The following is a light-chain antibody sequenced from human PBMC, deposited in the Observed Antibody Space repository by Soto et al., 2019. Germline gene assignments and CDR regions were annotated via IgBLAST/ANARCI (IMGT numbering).Light chain of an antibody. CDR3: LLVDSGGPV. CDR2: DTS. J-gene: IGLJ3*02. V-gene: IGLV7-46*01. CDR1: TGAVTSGHY. Sequence: QAVVTQEPSLTVSPGGTVTLTCNSTTGAVTSGHYPYWFQQKPGQAPRTLIYDTSNKYSWTPARFSGSLLGGNAALTLSGAQPEDEAEYYCLLVDSGGPVFGGGTKLTVL.